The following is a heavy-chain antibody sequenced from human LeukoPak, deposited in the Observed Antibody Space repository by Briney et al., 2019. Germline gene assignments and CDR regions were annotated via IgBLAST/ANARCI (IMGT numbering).Heavy chain of an antibody. D-gene: IGHD3-10*01. CDR3: ARDVVLWFGDPGDPRFDY. Sequence: ASVKVSCKASGYTFTSYGISWVRQAPGQGLEWMGWISAYNGNTNHAQKLQGRVTMTTDTSTSTAYMELRSLRSDDTAVYYCARDVVLWFGDPGDPRFDYWGQGTLVTVSS. V-gene: IGHV1-18*01. CDR1: GYTFTSYG. CDR2: ISAYNGNT. J-gene: IGHJ4*02.